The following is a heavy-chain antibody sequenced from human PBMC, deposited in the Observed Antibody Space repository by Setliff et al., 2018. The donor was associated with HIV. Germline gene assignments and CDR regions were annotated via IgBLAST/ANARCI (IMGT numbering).Heavy chain of an antibody. CDR2: ISSSSSYI. J-gene: IGHJ4*02. CDR1: GFTFSTYR. Sequence: PGGSLRLSCAASGFTFSTYRMNWVRQAPGKGLEWVSSISSSSSYIYYADSLKGRFTISGDNAKNSLYLQMNRLRADDTALYYCARDLSYDYDSSGWVDYWGQGTLVTVSS. D-gene: IGHD3-22*01. V-gene: IGHV3-21*01. CDR3: ARDLSYDYDSSGWVDY.